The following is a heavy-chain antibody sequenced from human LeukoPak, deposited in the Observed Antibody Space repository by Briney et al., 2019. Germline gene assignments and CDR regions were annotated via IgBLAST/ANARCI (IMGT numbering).Heavy chain of an antibody. CDR2: ISSSGSTI. V-gene: IGHV3-48*03. J-gene: IGHJ6*04. D-gene: IGHD3-10*02. Sequence: QPGGSLRLSCAASGFTFSSYEMNWVRLAPGKGLEWVSYISSSGSTIYYADSVKGRFIISRDNAKNSLYLQMNSLRAEDTAVYYCAELGITMIGGVWGKGTTVTISS. CDR3: AELGITMIGGV. CDR1: GFTFSSYE.